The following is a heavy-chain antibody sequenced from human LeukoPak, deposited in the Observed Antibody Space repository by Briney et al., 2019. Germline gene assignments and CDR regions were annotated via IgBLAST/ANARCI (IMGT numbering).Heavy chain of an antibody. CDR1: GYSFTSYW. D-gene: IGHD3-10*01. CDR3: ARLGFGEPLGYYYYGTDV. Sequence: GESLKISCKGSGYSFTSYWIGWVRQMPGKGLEWMGIIYPGDSDTRYSPSFQGQVTISADKSISTAYLQWSSLKASDTAMYYCARLGFGEPLGYYYYGTDVWGKGTTVTVTS. J-gene: IGHJ6*04. V-gene: IGHV5-51*01. CDR2: IYPGDSDT.